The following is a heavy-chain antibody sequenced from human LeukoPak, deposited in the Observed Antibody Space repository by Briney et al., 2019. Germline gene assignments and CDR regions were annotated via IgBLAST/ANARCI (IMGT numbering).Heavy chain of an antibody. CDR2: ITISSTYI. CDR3: AREEAYCAGDCSPA. Sequence: PGGSLRLSCAASGFDLGYYTMIGVRQAPGKGLEWVSCITISSTYIDYADSVKGRFTISRDNAKNSLYLQMNSLTAEDTAVYYCAREEAYCAGDCSPAWGQGTLVTVSS. D-gene: IGHD2-21*02. CDR1: GFDLGYYT. V-gene: IGHV3-21*01. J-gene: IGHJ5*02.